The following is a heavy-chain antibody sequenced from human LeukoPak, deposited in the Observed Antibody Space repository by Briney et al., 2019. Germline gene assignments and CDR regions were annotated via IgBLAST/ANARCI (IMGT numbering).Heavy chain of an antibody. Sequence: ASETLSLTCTVSGGSMSSYYWSWIRQPPGKGLEWIGYIYYSGSTNYNPSPKSRVTISVDTSKNQFSLKLSSVTAADTAVYYCARLYGSGWFDGDFWGRGTLVTVSS. J-gene: IGHJ4*02. CDR2: IYYSGST. V-gene: IGHV4-59*08. CDR3: ARLYGSGWFDGDF. CDR1: GGSMSSYY. D-gene: IGHD6-19*01.